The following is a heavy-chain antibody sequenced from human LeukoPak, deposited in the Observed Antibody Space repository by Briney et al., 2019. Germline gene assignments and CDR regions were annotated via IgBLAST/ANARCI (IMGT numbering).Heavy chain of an antibody. Sequence: GGSLRLSCEASGFTFTTYAMSWVRQAPRKGLEWVSAISGSGGSTYYADSVKGRFTISRDDSQNTLYLQMNSLRAEDTAVYYCAKASWIQARDYFYAMDVWGQGTTVTVSS. CDR2: ISGSGGST. J-gene: IGHJ6*02. D-gene: IGHD5-12*01. V-gene: IGHV3-23*01. CDR1: GFTFTTYA. CDR3: AKASWIQARDYFYAMDV.